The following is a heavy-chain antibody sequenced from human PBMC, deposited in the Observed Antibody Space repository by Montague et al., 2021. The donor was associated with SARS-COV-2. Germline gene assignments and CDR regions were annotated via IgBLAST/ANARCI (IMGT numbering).Heavy chain of an antibody. D-gene: IGHD6-13*01. CDR3: ARVRLKQQLVGVWFDP. V-gene: IGHV3-30-3*01. Sequence: SLRLSGAASGFTFSRYAMHWVRQAPGKGLEWVAVISYDGSNQYYSDSVXGRFTISRDNSKNTLYLQMNSLRAEDTAVYYCARVRLKQQLVGVWFDPWGQGTLVTVSS. CDR2: ISYDGSNQ. J-gene: IGHJ5*02. CDR1: GFTFSRYA.